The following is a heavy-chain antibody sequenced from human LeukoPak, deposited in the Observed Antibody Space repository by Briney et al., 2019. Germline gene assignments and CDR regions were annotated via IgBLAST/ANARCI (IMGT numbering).Heavy chain of an antibody. J-gene: IGHJ4*02. CDR3: ARARIAAAGAFDY. D-gene: IGHD6-13*01. CDR1: GFTFSSYS. Sequence: EPGGSLRLSCAASGFTFSSYSMNWVRQAPGKGLXWXSSISSSSSYIYYADSVKGRFTISRDNAKNSLYLQMNSLRAEDTAVYYCARARIAAAGAFDYWGQGTLVTVSS. V-gene: IGHV3-21*01. CDR2: ISSSSSYI.